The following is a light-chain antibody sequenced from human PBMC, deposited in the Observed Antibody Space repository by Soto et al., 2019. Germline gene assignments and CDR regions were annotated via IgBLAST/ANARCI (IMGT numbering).Light chain of an antibody. CDR2: EVS. J-gene: IGLJ2*01. CDR3: TSYAGSNNVV. Sequence: QSVLTQPPSASGSPGQSLTISCTGTSSDVGAYNYVSWYQQHPGKAPKLMIYEVSKRPSGVPDRFSGSKSGNTASLTVSGLQADDEADYYCTSYAGSNNVVFGGGTKVTVL. CDR1: SSDVGAYNY. V-gene: IGLV2-8*01.